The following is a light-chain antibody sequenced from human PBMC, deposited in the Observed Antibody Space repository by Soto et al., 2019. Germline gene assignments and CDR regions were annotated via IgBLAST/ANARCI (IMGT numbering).Light chain of an antibody. V-gene: IGKV3-15*01. CDR2: GAS. CDR1: QSVNIN. CDR3: QHYNNWPPWT. J-gene: IGKJ1*01. Sequence: EIVMTQSPATLSVSPGERATLSCRASQSVNINLAWYQQKPGQAPRLLIYGASHRATGIPARFSGSGSGTEFTATMSSLQCEDFAVYYCQHYNNWPPWTFGQGTKVEIK.